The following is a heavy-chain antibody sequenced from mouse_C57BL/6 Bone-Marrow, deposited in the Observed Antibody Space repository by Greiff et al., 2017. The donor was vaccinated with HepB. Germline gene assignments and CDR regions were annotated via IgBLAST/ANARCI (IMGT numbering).Heavy chain of an antibody. J-gene: IGHJ1*03. D-gene: IGHD1-1*01. V-gene: IGHV7-1*01. CDR2: SRNKANNYTT. CDR1: GFTFSDFY. CDR3: ARDDHYYASSLGNFDV. Sequence: EVQRVESGGGLVQSGRSLRLSCATSGFTFSDFYMEWVRQAPGKGLEWIAASRNKANNYTTEYSASVKGRFIVSRDTSQSILYPQMNALRAEDTAIYYCARDDHYYASSLGNFDVWGTGTTVTVSS.